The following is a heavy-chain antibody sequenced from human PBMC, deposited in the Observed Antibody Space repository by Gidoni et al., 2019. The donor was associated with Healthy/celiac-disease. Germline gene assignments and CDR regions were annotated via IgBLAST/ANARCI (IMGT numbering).Heavy chain of an antibody. Sequence: QVPLVEFGGGVVQPGRSLRLSWAASGFTFSSYGMHWVRQAPGKGLEWVAVISYDGSNKYYADSGKGRFTISRDNSETTLYLRMNSLRAEDTAVYYCAKPKRPSYYYYGMGVWGQGTTVTVSS. CDR3: AKPKRPSYYYYGMGV. CDR2: ISYDGSNK. CDR1: GFTFSSYG. V-gene: IGHV3-30*18. J-gene: IGHJ6*02.